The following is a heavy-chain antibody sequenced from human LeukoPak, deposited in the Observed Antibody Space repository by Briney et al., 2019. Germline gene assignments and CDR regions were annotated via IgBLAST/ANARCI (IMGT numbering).Heavy chain of an antibody. J-gene: IGHJ4*02. V-gene: IGHV4-61*02. Sequence: SETLSLTCTVSGGSISSGSYYWTWIRRPAGKGLEWIGRIYTTESTNYSPSLKSRVTISVDTSKNQFSPKLSSVTAADTAVYYCARAWQWLPLDYWGQGTLVTVSS. CDR3: ARAWQWLPLDY. D-gene: IGHD5-24*01. CDR2: IYTTEST. CDR1: GGSISSGSYY.